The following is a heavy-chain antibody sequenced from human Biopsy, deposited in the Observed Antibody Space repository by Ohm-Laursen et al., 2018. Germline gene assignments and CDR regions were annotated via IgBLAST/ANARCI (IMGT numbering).Heavy chain of an antibody. Sequence: SVKVSCKVSGDSFTSYAIGWVRQAPGQGLEWMGGIIPIPNVATYGQRFQGRITITADESTSTAYMELSSLTSDDTAVYFCARGEGSSWFDPWGHGTLVTVSS. CDR2: IIPIPNVA. D-gene: IGHD1-26*01. CDR3: ARGEGSSWFDP. V-gene: IGHV1-69*10. J-gene: IGHJ5*02. CDR1: GDSFTSYA.